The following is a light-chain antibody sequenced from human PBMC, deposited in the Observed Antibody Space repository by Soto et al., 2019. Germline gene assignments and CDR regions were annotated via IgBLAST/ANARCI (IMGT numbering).Light chain of an antibody. CDR2: AAS. CDR1: QVISTS. V-gene: IGKV1-9*01. Sequence: DIQLTQSPSFLSPSIGDSVTSTCRASQVISTSLAWYQVKPGKAPKLLIYAASTLESGVPSRFSATVSGTEFSLTITSLQPEDFATYYCQHLNTYPITFGPGTRLEIK. J-gene: IGKJ5*01. CDR3: QHLNTYPIT.